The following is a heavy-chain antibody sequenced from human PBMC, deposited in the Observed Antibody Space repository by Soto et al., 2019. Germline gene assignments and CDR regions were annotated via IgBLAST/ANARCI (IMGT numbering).Heavy chain of an antibody. CDR2: IYYSGST. D-gene: IGHD3-10*01. CDR1: GGSISSYY. V-gene: IGHV4-59*01. Sequence: SETLSLTCTVSGGSISSYYWSWIRQPPGKGLEWIGYIYYSGSTNYNPSLKSRVTISVDTSKNQFSLKLSSVTAADTAVYYCARSGSYPRSGMDVWGQGTTVTVS. CDR3: ARSGSYPRSGMDV. J-gene: IGHJ6*02.